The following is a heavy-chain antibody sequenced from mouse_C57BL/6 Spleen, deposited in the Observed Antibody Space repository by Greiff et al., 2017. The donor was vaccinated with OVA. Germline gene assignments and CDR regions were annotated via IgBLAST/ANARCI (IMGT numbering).Heavy chain of an antibody. CDR2: IDPSDSYT. J-gene: IGHJ1*03. D-gene: IGHD4-1*01. CDR3: ARCLPPPSWDGGSYWYFDV. CDR1: GYTFTSYW. V-gene: IGHV1-59*01. Sequence: QVQLQQPGAELVRPGTSVKLSCKASGYTFTSYWMHWVKQRPGQGLEWIGVIDPSDSYTNYNQKFKGKATLTVDPSASTAYMQLSSLTSEDSAVYSCARCLPPPSWDGGSYWYFDVWGTGTTVTVSS.